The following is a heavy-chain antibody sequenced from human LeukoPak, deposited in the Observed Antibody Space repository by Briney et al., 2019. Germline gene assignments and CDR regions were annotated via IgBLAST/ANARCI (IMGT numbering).Heavy chain of an antibody. V-gene: IGHV4-31*03. CDR3: ARGLAAAVLDY. Sequence: SSETLSLTCTVSGGSISSGGYFWSWIRQHPGRGLEWIGYIYYSGSTYYNPSLKSRVTISVDTSKNQFSLKLSSVTAADTAVYYCARGLAAAVLDYWGQGTLVTVSS. CDR1: GGSISSGGYF. D-gene: IGHD6-13*01. CDR2: IYYSGST. J-gene: IGHJ4*02.